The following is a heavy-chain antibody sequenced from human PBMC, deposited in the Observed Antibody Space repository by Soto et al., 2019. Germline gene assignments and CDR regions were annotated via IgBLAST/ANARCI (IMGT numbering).Heavy chain of an antibody. D-gene: IGHD6-13*01. CDR2: IIPIFGTA. CDR1: GGTFSSYA. CDR3: ARAGIPAAGREIDY. J-gene: IGHJ4*02. V-gene: IGHV1-69*13. Sequence: GGSVKVSCKAPGGTFSSYAISWVRQAPGQGLEWMGGIIPIFGTANYAQKFQGRVTITADESTSTAYMELSSLRSEDTAVYYCARAGIPAAGREIDYWGQATLVTVSS.